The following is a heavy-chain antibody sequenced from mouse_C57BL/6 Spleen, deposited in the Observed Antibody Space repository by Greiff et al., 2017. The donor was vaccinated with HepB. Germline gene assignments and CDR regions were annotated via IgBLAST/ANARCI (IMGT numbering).Heavy chain of an antibody. CDR2: INYDGSST. D-gene: IGHD2-12*01. J-gene: IGHJ1*03. V-gene: IGHV5-16*01. CDR1: GFTFSDYY. CDR3: ARDRYYGYFDV. Sequence: EVKLVESEGGLVPPGSSMKLSCTASGFTFSDYYMAWVRQVPEKGLEWVANINYDGSSTYYLDSLKSRFIISRDNAKNILYLQMSSLKSEDTATYYCARDRYYGYFDVWGTGTTVTVSS.